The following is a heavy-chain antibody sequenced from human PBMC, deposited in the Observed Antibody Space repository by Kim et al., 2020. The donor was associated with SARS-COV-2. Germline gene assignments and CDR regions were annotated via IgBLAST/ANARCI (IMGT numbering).Heavy chain of an antibody. Sequence: ASVKVSCKASGYTFTSYGISWVRQAPGQGLEWMGWISAYNGNTNYAQKLQGRVTMTTDTSTSTAYMELRSLRSDDTAVYYCARDLGITRYYYYYGMDVWGQGTTVTVSS. V-gene: IGHV1-18*01. CDR3: ARDLGITRYYYYYGMDV. CDR2: ISAYNGNT. D-gene: IGHD3-3*01. CDR1: GYTFTSYG. J-gene: IGHJ6*02.